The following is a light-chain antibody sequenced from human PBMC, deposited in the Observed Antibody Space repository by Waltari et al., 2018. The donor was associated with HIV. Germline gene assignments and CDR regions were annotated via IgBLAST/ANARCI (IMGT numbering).Light chain of an antibody. Sequence: QSVLTQPPSVSAAPGQMVTISCSGSSSNIGSNYVSWYQHLPGTAPKLRIYDNEERPSGIPDRFSASKSGTSVALDITGLQTGDEGDYYCGTWDSSLSAVVFGGGTKLTVL. CDR3: GTWDSSLSAVV. CDR2: DNE. CDR1: SSNIGSNY. V-gene: IGLV1-51*01. J-gene: IGLJ2*01.